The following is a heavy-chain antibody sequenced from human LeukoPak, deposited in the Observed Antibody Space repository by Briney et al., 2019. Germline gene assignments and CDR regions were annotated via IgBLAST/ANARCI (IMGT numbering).Heavy chain of an antibody. CDR2: INHSGST. Sequence: PSETLSLTCTVSGGSISSYYWSWIRQPPGKGLEWIGEINHSGSTNYNPSLKSRVTISVDTSKNQFSLKLSSVTAADTAVYYCARRRTMVRGVTGGYYYYYYMDVWGKGTTVTVSS. V-gene: IGHV4-34*01. CDR1: GGSISSYY. CDR3: ARRRTMVRGVTGGYYYYYYMDV. J-gene: IGHJ6*03. D-gene: IGHD3-10*01.